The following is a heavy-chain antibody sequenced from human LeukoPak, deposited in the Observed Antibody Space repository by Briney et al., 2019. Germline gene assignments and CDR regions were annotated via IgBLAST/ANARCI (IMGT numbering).Heavy chain of an antibody. D-gene: IGHD3-10*01. CDR3: ARGLDYYGSGSYEDYFDY. CDR1: GGSISSSSYY. CDR2: IYYSGST. Sequence: PSETLSLTCTVSGGSISSSSYYWGWIRQPPGKGLEWIGSIYYSGSTYYNPSLKSRVTMSVDTSKNQFSLKLSSVTAADTAVYYCARGLDYYGSGSYEDYFDYWGQGTLVTVSS. J-gene: IGHJ4*02. V-gene: IGHV4-39*07.